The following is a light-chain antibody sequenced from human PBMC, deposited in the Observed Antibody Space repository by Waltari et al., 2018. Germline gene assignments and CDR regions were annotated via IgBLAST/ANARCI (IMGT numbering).Light chain of an antibody. Sequence: QAALTQPPSVSGSPGQPVTISCSGTTSDIGGYNYVSWYPQVPGKVPKLPIFDVTNWPSGFSDRFSGSKSGNTASLTISGLQAEDEADYYCSSYAGSSILIFGGGTRLTVL. CDR3: SSYAGSSILI. CDR1: TSDIGGYNY. V-gene: IGLV2-8*01. CDR2: DVT. J-gene: IGLJ2*01.